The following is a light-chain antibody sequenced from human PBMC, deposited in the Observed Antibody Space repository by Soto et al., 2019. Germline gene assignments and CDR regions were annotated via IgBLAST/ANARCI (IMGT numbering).Light chain of an antibody. CDR3: QQCYSTPLT. CDR2: AAS. J-gene: IGKJ4*01. CDR1: QSISAY. V-gene: IGKV1-39*01. Sequence: QMTQSPSSLSASVGDRVTITCRASQSISAYLNWYQQKPGKAPKLLIYAASSLQSGVPSRFSASGAGTDFTLTISSLQPEDSATYYCQQCYSTPLTFGGGTKVEIK.